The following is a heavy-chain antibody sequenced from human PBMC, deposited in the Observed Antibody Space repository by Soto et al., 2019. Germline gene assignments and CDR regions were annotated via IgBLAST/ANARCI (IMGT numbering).Heavy chain of an antibody. Sequence: PGGSLRLSCAASGFTFSSYAMSWVRQAPGKGLEWVSAISGSGGSTYYADSVKGRFTISRDNSKNTLYLQMNSLRAEDTAVYYSAKDVKILELEDPPTDYHYYYGMDVWGQGTTVTVSS. D-gene: IGHD1-1*01. CDR2: ISGSGGST. CDR1: GFTFSSYA. V-gene: IGHV3-23*01. J-gene: IGHJ6*02. CDR3: AKDVKILELEDPPTDYHYYYGMDV.